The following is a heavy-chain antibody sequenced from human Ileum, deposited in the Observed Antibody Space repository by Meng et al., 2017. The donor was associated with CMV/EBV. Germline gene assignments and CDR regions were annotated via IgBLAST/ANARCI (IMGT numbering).Heavy chain of an antibody. J-gene: IGHJ6*02. CDR3: ARGSPGSPYYYGMDV. CDR2: ISSSGSTI. CDR1: GFTFSSYE. V-gene: IGHV3-48*03. D-gene: IGHD1-1*01. Sequence: GGSLRLSCAASGFTFSSYEMNWVRQAPGKGLEWVSYISSSGSTIYYADSVKGRFTISRDNAKNSLYLQMNSLRAEDTAVYYCARGSPGSPYYYGMDVWGQGTTVTVSS.